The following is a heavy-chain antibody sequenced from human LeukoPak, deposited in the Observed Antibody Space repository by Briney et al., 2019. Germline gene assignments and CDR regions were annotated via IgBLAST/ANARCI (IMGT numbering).Heavy chain of an antibody. CDR2: VYTSGST. D-gene: IGHD4-17*01. J-gene: IGHJ4*02. V-gene: IGHV4-4*09. CDR1: GGSISGGY. Sequence: SETLSLTCTVSGGSISGGYWSWIRQPPGRGLEWIGYVYTSGSTNYNPSLKSRVTISVDTSKSQFALKLSSVTAADTAVYYCAKSYFDYGTYYSYYFNLWGQGALVTVSS. CDR3: AKSYFDYGTYYSYYFNL.